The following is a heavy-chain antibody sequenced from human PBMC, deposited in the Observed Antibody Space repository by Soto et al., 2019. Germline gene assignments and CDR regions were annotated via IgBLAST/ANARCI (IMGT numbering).Heavy chain of an antibody. D-gene: IGHD3-22*01. CDR2: ISGSSSYI. CDR1: GFTFSSYS. Sequence: GGSLRLSCAASGFTFSSYSMNWVRQAPGKGLEWVSSISGSSSYIYYADSVKGRFTISRDNAKNSLYLQMNSLRAEDTAVYYCARDDYDSSGPLAFDIWGQGTMVTVSS. V-gene: IGHV3-21*01. J-gene: IGHJ3*02. CDR3: ARDDYDSSGPLAFDI.